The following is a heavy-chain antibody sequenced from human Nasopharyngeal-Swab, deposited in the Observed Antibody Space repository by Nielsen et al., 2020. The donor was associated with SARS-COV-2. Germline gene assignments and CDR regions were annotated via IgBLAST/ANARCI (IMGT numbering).Heavy chain of an antibody. D-gene: IGHD5-12*01. Sequence: RQAPGKGLEWIGTVYYSGSTYYNPSLKSRVTVSVDTSKNPCSPTLTSMTAADTAVYYCATSGDSDHDSGLDYWGQGTLVTVSS. V-gene: IGHV4-39*02. CDR3: ATSGDSDHDSGLDY. CDR2: VYYSGST. J-gene: IGHJ4*02.